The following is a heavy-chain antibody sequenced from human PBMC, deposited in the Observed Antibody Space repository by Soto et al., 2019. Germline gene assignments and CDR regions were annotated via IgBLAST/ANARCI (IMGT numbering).Heavy chain of an antibody. CDR3: ASFGYSGYDYLGSGYYFDY. D-gene: IGHD5-12*01. CDR2: IYYSGST. V-gene: IGHV4-59*01. Sequence: QVQLQESGPGLVKPSETLSLTCTVSGGSISSYYWSWIRQPPGKGLEWIGSIYYSGSTNYNPSLKSRVTISVDTSKNQFSLKLSSVTAADTAVYYCASFGYSGYDYLGSGYYFDYWGQGTLVTVSS. J-gene: IGHJ4*02. CDR1: GGSISSYY.